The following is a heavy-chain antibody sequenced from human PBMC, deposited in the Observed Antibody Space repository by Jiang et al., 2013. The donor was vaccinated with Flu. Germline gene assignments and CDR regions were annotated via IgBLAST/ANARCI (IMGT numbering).Heavy chain of an antibody. Sequence: APGQGLEWMGWINPNSGGTNYAQKFQGWVTMTRDTSISTAYMELSRLRSDDTAAYYCARGPLGYCSSTSCYTEGGYYYYYYGMDVWGQGTTVTVSS. J-gene: IGHJ6*02. CDR2: INPNSGGT. CDR3: ARGPLGYCSSTSCYTEGGYYYYYYGMDV. D-gene: IGHD2-2*02. V-gene: IGHV1-2*04.